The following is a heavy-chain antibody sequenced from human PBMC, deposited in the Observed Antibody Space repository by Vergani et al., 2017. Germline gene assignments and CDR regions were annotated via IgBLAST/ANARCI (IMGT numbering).Heavy chain of an antibody. CDR1: GFTVSSNY. CDR2: IYSVGST. V-gene: IGHV3-53*01. Sequence: EVQLVESGGGLIQPGGSLRLSCAASGFTVSSNYMSWVRQAPGKGLEWVSVIYSVGSTYYADSVKGGFTISRDNSKNTLYLQMNSLRAEDTAVYYCARGYYDFWSGYYSRGAFDIWGQGTMVTVSS. D-gene: IGHD3-3*01. CDR3: ARGYYDFWSGYYSRGAFDI. J-gene: IGHJ3*02.